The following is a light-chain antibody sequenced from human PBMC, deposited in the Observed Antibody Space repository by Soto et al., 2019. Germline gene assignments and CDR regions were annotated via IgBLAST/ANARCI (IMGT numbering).Light chain of an antibody. Sequence: QSVLTQPPSVSGSPGQSVTISCTGTGSDVGNYNYVSWYQRHPGKAPRLMIYDVSKRPSGVPGRFSGSKSGNTASLSISGLQAEDEAEYYCCSYAGSYTNVFGTGTKVTVL. CDR2: DVS. V-gene: IGLV2-11*01. J-gene: IGLJ1*01. CDR3: CSYAGSYTNV. CDR1: GSDVGNYNY.